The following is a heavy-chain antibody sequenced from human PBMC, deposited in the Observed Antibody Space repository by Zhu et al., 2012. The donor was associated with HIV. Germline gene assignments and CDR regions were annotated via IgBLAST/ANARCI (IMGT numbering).Heavy chain of an antibody. CDR3: ARQRGWGSGSLHDY. D-gene: IGHD3-10*01. V-gene: IGHV4-34*01. Sequence: QVQVQQWGAGLLKPWESLSLTCAVYGGSFSNYYWSWICQSPEKGLEWIGGNQIIVEAPNYNPSLKSRVTISIDTSKNQLSLKLNSVTAADTATYYCARQRGWGSGSLHDYWGQGTLVTVSS. J-gene: IGHJ4*02. CDR1: GGSFSNYY. CDR2: QIIVEAP.